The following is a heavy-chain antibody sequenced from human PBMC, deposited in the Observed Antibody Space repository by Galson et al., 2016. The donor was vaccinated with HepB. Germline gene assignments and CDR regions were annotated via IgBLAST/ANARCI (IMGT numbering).Heavy chain of an antibody. CDR2: ISFDGNYK. D-gene: IGHD3-3*01. J-gene: IGHJ4*02. CDR1: GFTFGNYV. V-gene: IGHV3-30*03. CDR3: ARWGGSTSTIFGVNFFDY. Sequence: SLRLSCAASGFTFGNYVMHWVRQAPGKGLEWVSLISFDGNYKYYTDSVRGRFTVSRDNSRNTLYLQMNSLRVEETAVYYCARWGGSTSTIFGVNFFDYWGPGTLVTVSS.